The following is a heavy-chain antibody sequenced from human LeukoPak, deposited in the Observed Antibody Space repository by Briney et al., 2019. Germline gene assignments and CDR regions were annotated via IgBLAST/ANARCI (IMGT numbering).Heavy chain of an antibody. CDR3: ARDTPKGDSSGYTGPFDI. V-gene: IGHV1-18*01. CDR1: GYTFASYG. J-gene: IGHJ3*02. CDR2: ISAYNGNT. D-gene: IGHD3-22*01. Sequence: ASVKVSCKASGYTFASYGISWVRQGPGQGLEWMGWISAYNGNTNYAQKLQGRVTMTTDTSTSTAYMELRSLRSDDTAVYYCARDTPKGDSSGYTGPFDIWGQGTMVTVSS.